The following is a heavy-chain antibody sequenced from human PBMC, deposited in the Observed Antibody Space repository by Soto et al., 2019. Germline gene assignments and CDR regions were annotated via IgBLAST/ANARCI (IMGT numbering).Heavy chain of an antibody. Sequence: ASVKVSCKASGGTFSSYTISWVRQAPGQGLEWMGRIIPILGIANYAQKFQGRVTITADKSTSTAYMELSSLRSEDTAVYYCAITRTIFGVVITSQAFDIWGQGTMVTVSS. J-gene: IGHJ3*02. V-gene: IGHV1-69*02. D-gene: IGHD3-3*01. CDR2: IIPILGIA. CDR3: AITRTIFGVVITSQAFDI. CDR1: GGTFSSYT.